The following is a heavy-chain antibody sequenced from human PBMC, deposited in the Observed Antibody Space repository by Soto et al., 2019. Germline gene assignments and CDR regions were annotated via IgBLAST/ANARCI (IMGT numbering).Heavy chain of an antibody. V-gene: IGHV1-46*03. CDR2: INPSGGST. J-gene: IGHJ4*02. Sequence: GASVKVSCKASGYTFTSYYMHWVRQAPGQGLEWMGIINPSGGSTSYAQKFQGRVTMTSDTSTSTVYMELSSLRSEDTAVYYCARVGITMTVVIKSHLDNWGQGTLVTVSS. CDR1: GYTFTSYY. D-gene: IGHD3-22*01. CDR3: ARVGITMTVVIKSHLDN.